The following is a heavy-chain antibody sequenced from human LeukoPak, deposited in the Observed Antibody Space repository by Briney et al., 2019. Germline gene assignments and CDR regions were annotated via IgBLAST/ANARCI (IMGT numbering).Heavy chain of an antibody. J-gene: IGHJ4*02. D-gene: IGHD3-22*01. V-gene: IGHV1-18*01. CDR2: ISAYNGNT. CDR1: GYTFTSYG. CDR3: VRAPLPYYYDSSGYYYESTFFDY. Sequence: GASVKVSCKASGYTFTSYGISWVRQAPGQGLEWMGWISAYNGNTNYAQKLQGRVTMTTDTSTSTAYMELRSLRSDDTAVYYCVRAPLPYYYDSSGYYYESTFFDYWGQGTLVTVSS.